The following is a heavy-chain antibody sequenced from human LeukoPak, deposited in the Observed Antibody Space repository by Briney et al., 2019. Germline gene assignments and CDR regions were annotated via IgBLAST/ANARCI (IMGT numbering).Heavy chain of an antibody. Sequence: PGRSLRLSCAAPGFTFSSYAMHWVRQAPGKGLEWVAVISYDGSNKYYADSVKGRFTISRDNSKNTLYLQMNSLRAEDTAVYYCAIGAPLGYWGQGTLVTVSS. D-gene: IGHD3-16*01. CDR2: ISYDGSNK. V-gene: IGHV3-30*01. J-gene: IGHJ4*02. CDR1: GFTFSSYA. CDR3: AIGAPLGY.